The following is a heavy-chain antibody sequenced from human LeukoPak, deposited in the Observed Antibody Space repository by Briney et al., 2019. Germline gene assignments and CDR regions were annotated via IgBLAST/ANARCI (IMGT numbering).Heavy chain of an antibody. CDR3: ARGRGPYGWFDP. Sequence: GGSLRLSCAASGLTFSSHWMHWVRQAPGKGLVWVSRITNDGSSTTYADSVKGRFTISRDNAKNTVYLQLTGLRAEDTAVYYCARGRGPYGWFDPWGQGTQVIVSS. CDR1: GLTFSSHW. J-gene: IGHJ5*02. CDR2: ITNDGSST. V-gene: IGHV3-74*01. D-gene: IGHD3-10*01.